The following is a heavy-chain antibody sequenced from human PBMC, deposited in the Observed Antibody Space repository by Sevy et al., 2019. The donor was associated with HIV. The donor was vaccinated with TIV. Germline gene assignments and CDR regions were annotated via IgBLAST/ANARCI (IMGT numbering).Heavy chain of an antibody. CDR2: ISGSGGST. D-gene: IGHD3-10*01. CDR3: AKDSYSITMVRGVTPAGAFDI. J-gene: IGHJ3*02. Sequence: GGSLRLSCAASGFTFSSYAMSWVRQAPGKGLEWVSAISGSGGSTYYADSVKGRFTISRDNSKNTLYLQMNSLRAEDTAVYYCAKDSYSITMVRGVTPAGAFDIWGQATMVTVSS. V-gene: IGHV3-23*01. CDR1: GFTFSSYA.